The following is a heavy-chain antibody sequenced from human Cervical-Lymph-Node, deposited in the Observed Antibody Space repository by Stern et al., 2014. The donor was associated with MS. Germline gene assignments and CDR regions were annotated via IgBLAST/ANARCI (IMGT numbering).Heavy chain of an antibody. J-gene: IGHJ6*02. D-gene: IGHD2-15*01. CDR3: ARRGTQGVVDV. CDR1: GYSFATYS. Sequence: VQLVQSGAEVKKPGESLKISCKGSGYSFATYSIGWVRQMPGKGLECMGIIYPGDSDTTSSPSFQGQVSISANKSISTAYLQWSSLKASDTAMYYCARRGTQGVVDVWGQGTTVTVSS. V-gene: IGHV5-51*03. CDR2: IYPGDSDT.